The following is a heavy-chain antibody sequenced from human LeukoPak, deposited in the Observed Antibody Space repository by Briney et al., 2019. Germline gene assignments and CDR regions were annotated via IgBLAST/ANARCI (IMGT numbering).Heavy chain of an antibody. J-gene: IGHJ4*02. CDR2: IYPGDSDT. CDR1: GYSFTIYW. Sequence: GESLHISCKGSGYSFTIYWIGWVRQMPGKGLERMGIIYPGDSDTRYSPSFQGQVTISADKSISTAYLQWSSLKASDTAMYYCARPSRYYCSGGSCYSTQLDYWGQGTLVTVSS. CDR3: ARPSRYYCSGGSCYSTQLDY. D-gene: IGHD2-15*01. V-gene: IGHV5-51*01.